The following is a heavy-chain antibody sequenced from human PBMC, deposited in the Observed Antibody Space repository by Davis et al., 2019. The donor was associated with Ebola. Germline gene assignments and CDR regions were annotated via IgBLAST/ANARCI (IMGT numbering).Heavy chain of an antibody. V-gene: IGHV3-11*01. Sequence: GGSLRLSCAASGFTFSDYYMSWIRQAPGKGLEWVSYISSSGSTIYYADSVRGRFTISRDNAKNSLYLQMNSLRAEDTAVYYCARDRLGWGWAVAGGYFDYWGQGTLVTVSS. CDR1: GFTFSDYY. J-gene: IGHJ4*02. CDR2: ISSSGSTI. CDR3: ARDRLGWGWAVAGGYFDY. D-gene: IGHD6-19*01.